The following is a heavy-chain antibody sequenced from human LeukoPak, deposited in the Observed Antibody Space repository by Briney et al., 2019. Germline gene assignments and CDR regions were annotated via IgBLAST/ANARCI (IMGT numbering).Heavy chain of an antibody. J-gene: IGHJ4*02. CDR3: GRQGYTASYYFLDY. Sequence: SETLSLTCAVSGYSISRGYHWGWIRQPPGKGLEWIGSIHHSGSTYYNSSLKSRVTISVDTSKNQFSLKVSSVTAADTAVYYCGRQGYTASYYFLDYWSQGTLVTVSS. CDR2: IHHSGST. V-gene: IGHV4-38-2*01. CDR1: GYSISRGYH. D-gene: IGHD1-26*01.